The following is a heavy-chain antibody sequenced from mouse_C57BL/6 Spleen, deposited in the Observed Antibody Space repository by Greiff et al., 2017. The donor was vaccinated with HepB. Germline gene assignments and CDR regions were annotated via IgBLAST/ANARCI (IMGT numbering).Heavy chain of an antibody. V-gene: IGHV1-69*01. CDR3: ASGSTVVSEGFAY. CDR2: IDPSDSYT. CDR1: GYTFTSYW. Sequence: QVQLQQPGAELVMPGASVKLSCKASGYTFTSYWMHWVKQRPGQGLEWIGEIDPSDSYTNYNQKFKGKSTLTVDKSSSTAYMQLSSLTSEDSAVYYCASGSTVVSEGFAYWGQGTLVTVSA. D-gene: IGHD1-1*01. J-gene: IGHJ3*01.